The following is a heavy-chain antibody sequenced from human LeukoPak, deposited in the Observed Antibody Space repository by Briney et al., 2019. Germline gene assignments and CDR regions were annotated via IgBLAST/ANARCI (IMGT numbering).Heavy chain of an antibody. CDR2: IYTSGST. V-gene: IGHV4-4*07. J-gene: IGHJ6*02. D-gene: IGHD2-2*01. Sequence: SETLSPTCTVSGGSISSYYWTWIRQPAGKGLEWIGRIYTSGSTNYNPSLKSRVTMSVDTSKNQFSLKLSSVTAADTAVYYCARDCSSTSCPNYNMDVWGQGTTVTVSS. CDR3: ARDCSSTSCPNYNMDV. CDR1: GGSISSYY.